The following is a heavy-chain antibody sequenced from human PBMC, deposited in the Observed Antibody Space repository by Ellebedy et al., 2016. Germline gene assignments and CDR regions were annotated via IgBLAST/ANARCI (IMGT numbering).Heavy chain of an antibody. CDR3: YSSSSGY. V-gene: IGHV3-21*01. D-gene: IGHD6-6*01. CDR2: ISSTGSHK. Sequence: GGSLRLXXAASGFTFSSYSMNWVRQAPGKGLEWVSSISSTGSHKYYADSVKGRFTISRDNAKNSLYLQMNSLRAEDTAVYYCYSSSSGYWGQGILVTVSS. J-gene: IGHJ4*02. CDR1: GFTFSSYS.